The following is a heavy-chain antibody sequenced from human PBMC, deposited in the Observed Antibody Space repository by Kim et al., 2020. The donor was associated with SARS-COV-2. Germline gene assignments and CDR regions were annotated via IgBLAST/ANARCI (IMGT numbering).Heavy chain of an antibody. CDR2: FDPEDGET. V-gene: IGHV1-24*01. CDR3: ATHSPSITMIVAVSGAFDI. D-gene: IGHD3-22*01. J-gene: IGHJ3*02. CDR1: GYTLTELS. Sequence: ASVKVSCKVSGYTLTELSMHWVRQAPGKGLEWMGGFDPEDGETIYAQKFQGRVTMTEDTSTDTAYMELSSLRSEDTAVYYCATHSPSITMIVAVSGAFDIWGQGTTVTVSS.